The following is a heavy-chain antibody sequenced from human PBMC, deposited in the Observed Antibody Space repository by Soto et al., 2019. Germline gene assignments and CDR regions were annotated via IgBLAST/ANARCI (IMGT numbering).Heavy chain of an antibody. CDR2: IVPMFGTS. CDR3: NRGSEYDFWSGYL. J-gene: IGHJ4*02. Sequence: QERLVQCGAEVRKPVSSVKVSCKVTGGTSTRYAINWVRQAPVQGLEWMGGIVPMFGTSKYAQKFQGRVTITADTSTNIAYMELRSLRSEDTAVYYCNRGSEYDFWSGYLWGQGTLVSVSS. D-gene: IGHD3-3*01. V-gene: IGHV1-69*06. CDR1: GGTSTRYA.